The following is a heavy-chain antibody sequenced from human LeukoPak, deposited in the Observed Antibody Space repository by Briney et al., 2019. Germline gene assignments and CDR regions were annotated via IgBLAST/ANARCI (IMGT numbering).Heavy chain of an antibody. CDR1: AFTFSTYG. Sequence: GGSLRLSCAASAFTFSTYGMHWVRQAPGKGLEWVAFIRYDGSNKYYADSVKGRFTISRDNSKNTLYLQMNSLRAEDTAVYYCAKGHCSSTSCYGTGFDYWGRGTLVTVSS. V-gene: IGHV3-30*02. D-gene: IGHD2-2*01. J-gene: IGHJ4*02. CDR2: IRYDGSNK. CDR3: AKGHCSSTSCYGTGFDY.